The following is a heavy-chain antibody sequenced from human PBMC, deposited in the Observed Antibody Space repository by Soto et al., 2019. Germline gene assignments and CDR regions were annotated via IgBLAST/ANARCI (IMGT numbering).Heavy chain of an antibody. D-gene: IGHD3-3*01. CDR3: ARDRGNYDFWSGYYSYGMDV. J-gene: IGHJ6*02. CDR2: IYHSGST. CDR1: GGSISSGGYS. V-gene: IGHV4-30-2*01. Sequence: SETLSLTCAVSGGSISSGGYSWSWIRQPPGKGLEWIGYIYHSGSTYYNPSLKSRVTISVDRSKNQFSLKLSSVTAADTAVYYCARDRGNYDFWSGYYSYGMDVWGQGTTVTVSS.